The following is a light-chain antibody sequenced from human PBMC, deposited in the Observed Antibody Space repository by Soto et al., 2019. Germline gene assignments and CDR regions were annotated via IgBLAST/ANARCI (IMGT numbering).Light chain of an antibody. CDR3: QQYGSSPSWT. Sequence: EIVLTQSPATLSLSPGERATLSCRASQSVSSSYLAWYQQKPGQAPRLLIYGASSRATGSPDRFSGSGSGTDFTLTISRLEPEDFAVYYCQQYGSSPSWTFGQGTKVEIK. CDR1: QSVSSSY. V-gene: IGKV3-20*01. J-gene: IGKJ1*01. CDR2: GAS.